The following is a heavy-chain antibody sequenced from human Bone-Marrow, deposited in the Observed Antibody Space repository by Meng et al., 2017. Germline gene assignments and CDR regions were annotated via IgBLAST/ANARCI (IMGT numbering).Heavy chain of an antibody. D-gene: IGHD5-24*01. CDR3: ARTCRDGYNFDY. V-gene: IGHV4-34*01. CDR2: INHSGST. Sequence: HVQLRHVGAGLLKPTETLSLTCAVYGGSFSGYYWSWIRQTPGKGLEWIGEINHSGSTNYNPSLKSRVTISVDTSKNQFSLKLSSVTAADTAVYYCARTCRDGYNFDYWGQGTLVTVSS. CDR1: GGSFSGYY. J-gene: IGHJ4*02.